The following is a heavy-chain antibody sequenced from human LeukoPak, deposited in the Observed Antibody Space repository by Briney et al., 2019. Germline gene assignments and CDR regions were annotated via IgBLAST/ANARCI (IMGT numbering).Heavy chain of an antibody. CDR3: ARVACATWGVWWLDP. V-gene: IGHV4-38-2*02. CDR1: GYSISSAYY. Sequence: SETLSLTCTVPGYSISSAYYWGWIRQPQGKGREWIGSFYHSGNTYYNPSIQSRVTISVATCKNHFSLRLSSVMVADTAVYYCARVACATWGVWWLDPWGHGSLVTV. J-gene: IGHJ5*02. CDR2: FYHSGNT. D-gene: IGHD3-10*01.